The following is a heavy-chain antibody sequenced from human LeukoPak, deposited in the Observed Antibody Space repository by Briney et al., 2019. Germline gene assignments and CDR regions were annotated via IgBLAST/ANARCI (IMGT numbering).Heavy chain of an antibody. CDR3: GRDKVSTASYFDD. D-gene: IGHD4-17*01. CDR2: IKQDGSEM. J-gene: IGHJ4*02. CDR1: GFIFTNYL. V-gene: IGHV3-7*01. Sequence: GGSLRLSCAASGFIFTNYLMSWVRQTPGEAPEWVANIKQDGSEMYYLDSVKGRFTISRDNAKNSLYLQMNSLRGDDTAIYYFGRDKVSTASYFDDWGQGTLVTVSS.